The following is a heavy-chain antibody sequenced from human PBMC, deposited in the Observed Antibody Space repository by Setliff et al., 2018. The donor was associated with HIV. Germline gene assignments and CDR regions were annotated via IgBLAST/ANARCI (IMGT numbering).Heavy chain of an antibody. D-gene: IGHD2-21*01. CDR1: GGSIKSYS. CDR2: IYYSGST. Sequence: PSETLSLTCTVSGGSIKSYSWSWIRQPPGKGLDYIGSIYYSGSTNYNPSLKSRVTISEDTSKHQFSLKLTSVTAAADTAVYYCARSYCGGDCSLVVDTFWFDPWGQGTLVTVSS. CDR3: ARSYCGGDCSLVVDTFWFDP. J-gene: IGHJ5*02. V-gene: IGHV4-59*08.